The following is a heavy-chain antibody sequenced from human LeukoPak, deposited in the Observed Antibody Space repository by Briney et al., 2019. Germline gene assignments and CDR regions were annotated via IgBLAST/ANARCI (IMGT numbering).Heavy chain of an antibody. J-gene: IGHJ2*01. CDR1: GGSISSGGYY. V-gene: IGHV4-31*03. D-gene: IGHD6-6*01. CDR3: ARSPYSSSNFLFRYFDL. Sequence: PSQTLSLTCTVSGGSISSGGYYWSWIRQHPGKGLEWIGYIYYSGSTYYNPSLKSRVTISVDTSKNQFSLKLSSVTAADTAVYYCARSPYSSSNFLFRYFDLWGRGTQVTVSS. CDR2: IYYSGST.